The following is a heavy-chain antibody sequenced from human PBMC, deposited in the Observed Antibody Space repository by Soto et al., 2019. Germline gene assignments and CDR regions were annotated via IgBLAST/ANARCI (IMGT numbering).Heavy chain of an antibody. J-gene: IGHJ4*02. V-gene: IGHV4-31*02. CDR1: GGSIISGGYY. D-gene: IGHD5-12*01. CDR2: IYYSGST. CDR3: ARAYSGYDAYFDY. Sequence: SETLSLTCTVSGGSIISGGYYWSWIRQHPGKGLEWIGYIYYSGSTYYNPSLKSRVTISVDTSKNQFSLKLSSVTAADTAVYYCARAYSGYDAYFDYWGQGTLVTVSS.